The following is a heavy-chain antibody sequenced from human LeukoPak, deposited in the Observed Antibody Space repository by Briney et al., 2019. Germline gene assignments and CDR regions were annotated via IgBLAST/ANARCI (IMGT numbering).Heavy chain of an antibody. D-gene: IGHD5-18*01. CDR3: ARQIKDSYGRHRRIYFDY. Sequence: SETLSLTCTVSGVSISSSNSYWGWIRQPPGKGLEWIGSIYYSGNTYYNASVKSRVTISIDSSKNQFSLMLSSVTAADTAVYYCARQIKDSYGRHRRIYFDYWGQGTLVTVSS. V-gene: IGHV4-39*01. CDR1: GVSISSSNSY. J-gene: IGHJ4*02. CDR2: IYYSGNT.